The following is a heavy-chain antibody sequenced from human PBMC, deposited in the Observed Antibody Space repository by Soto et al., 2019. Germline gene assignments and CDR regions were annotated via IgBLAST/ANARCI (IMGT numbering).Heavy chain of an antibody. J-gene: IGHJ4*02. CDR2: INAGNGNT. CDR1: GYTFASYT. V-gene: IGHV1-3*01. D-gene: IGHD6-19*01. CDR3: ARGNIAVAGGLGDFDS. Sequence: ASVKVSCKASGYTFASYTIHCVRQAPGQRLEWMGWINAGNGNTKYSQKFQGRVTISRDTSASTAYMELSSLRSEDTAVYYCARGNIAVAGGLGDFDSWGQGTLVTVSS.